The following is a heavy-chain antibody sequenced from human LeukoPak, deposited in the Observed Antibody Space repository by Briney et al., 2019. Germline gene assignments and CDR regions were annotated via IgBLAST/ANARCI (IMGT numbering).Heavy chain of an antibody. J-gene: IGHJ4*02. Sequence: ASVKVSCKASGYTFTSYYMHWVRQAPGQGLEWMGWINAGNGNTKYSQKFQGRVTITRDTSASTAYMELSSLRSEDTAVYYCARGPYCSGGSCYEARRRYYFDYWGQGTLVTVSS. CDR3: ARGPYCSGGSCYEARRRYYFDY. D-gene: IGHD2-15*01. CDR2: INAGNGNT. CDR1: GYTFTSYY. V-gene: IGHV1-3*01.